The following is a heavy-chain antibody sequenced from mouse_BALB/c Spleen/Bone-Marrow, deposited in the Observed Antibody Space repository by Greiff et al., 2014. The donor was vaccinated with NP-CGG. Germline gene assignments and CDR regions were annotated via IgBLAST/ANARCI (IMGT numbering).Heavy chain of an antibody. Sequence: VQLKESGPELVKPGASMKISCKASGYSFTGYTMNWVKQSHGKNLEWIGLINPYNGGTSYNQKFKGKATLTVDKPSSTAYMELLSLTSEDSAVYYCARGDYYGSSSFAYWGQGTLVTVSA. V-gene: IGHV1-18*01. CDR3: ARGDYYGSSSFAY. CDR1: GYSFTGYT. D-gene: IGHD1-1*01. J-gene: IGHJ3*01. CDR2: INPYNGGT.